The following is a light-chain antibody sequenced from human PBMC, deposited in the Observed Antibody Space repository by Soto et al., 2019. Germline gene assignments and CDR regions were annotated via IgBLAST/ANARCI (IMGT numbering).Light chain of an antibody. CDR2: KAS. V-gene: IGKV1-5*03. CDR1: QSITTW. J-gene: IGKJ2*02. Sequence: DIQMPQSPSTLSASVGDRVTITCRPSQSITTWLAWYQQKPGKAPKVLIYKASTLESGVPSRFSGSGSETEFTLTISSLQPDDSATYYCQQYHSYPRTFGQGTKLEIK. CDR3: QQYHSYPRT.